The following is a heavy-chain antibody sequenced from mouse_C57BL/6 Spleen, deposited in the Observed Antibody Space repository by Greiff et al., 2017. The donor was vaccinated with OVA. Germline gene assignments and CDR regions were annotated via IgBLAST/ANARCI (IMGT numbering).Heavy chain of an antibody. D-gene: IGHD4-1*01. Sequence: DVKLVESGPGLVKPSQSLSLTCSVTGYSITSGYYWNWIRQFPGNKLEWMGYISYDGSNNYNPSLKNRISITRDTSKNQFFLKLNSVTTEDTATYYCARKLGGGSYFDYWGQGTTLTVSS. V-gene: IGHV3-6*01. CDR2: ISYDGSN. CDR1: GYSITSGYY. CDR3: ARKLGGGSYFDY. J-gene: IGHJ2*01.